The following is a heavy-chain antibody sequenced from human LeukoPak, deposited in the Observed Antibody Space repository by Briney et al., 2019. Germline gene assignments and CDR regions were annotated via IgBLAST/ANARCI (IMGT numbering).Heavy chain of an antibody. CDR2: ISSSSSYI. V-gene: IGHV3-21*01. CDR1: GFTFSSYS. J-gene: IGHJ4*02. CDR3: ARDYEGSSGYYEGFDY. D-gene: IGHD3-22*01. Sequence: GGSLRLSCAASGFTFSSYSMNWVRQAPGKGLEWVSSISSSSSYIYYADSVKGRFTISRDNAKNSLYLQMNSLRAEDTAVYYCARDYEGSSGYYEGFDYWGQGTLVTVSS.